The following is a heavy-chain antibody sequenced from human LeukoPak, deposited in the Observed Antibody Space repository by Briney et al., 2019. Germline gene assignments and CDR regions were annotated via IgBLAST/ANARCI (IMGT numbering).Heavy chain of an antibody. V-gene: IGHV3-23*01. Sequence: PGWSLRLSCTASGFTFSTNAMSWVRQAPGKGLEWVSGISGSGGSTYYADSVRGRFTISRDNSKNTLYLHVNSLRAEDTAIYYCAGGYYYESSGYSIPFDYWGQGPLVTVSS. D-gene: IGHD3-22*01. CDR1: GFTFSTNA. J-gene: IGHJ4*02. CDR3: AGGYYYESSGYSIPFDY. CDR2: ISGSGGST.